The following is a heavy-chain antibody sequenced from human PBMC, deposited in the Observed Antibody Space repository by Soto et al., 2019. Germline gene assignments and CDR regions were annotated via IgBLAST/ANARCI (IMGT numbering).Heavy chain of an antibody. D-gene: IGHD4-17*01. V-gene: IGHV2-5*02. CDR1: GFSLSTSGVG. CDR2: IYWDDYK. CDR3: APMGYGDYTLDS. J-gene: IGHJ4*02. Sequence: QITLKESGPTLVKPTQTLTLTCTFSGFSLSTSGVGVGWIRQPPGKDLEWLAVIYWDDYKHYRPSLKSRLTNTKDTSKYQVVLTMTNMDPVDTATYFCAPMGYGDYTLDSWGQGTLLTVSS.